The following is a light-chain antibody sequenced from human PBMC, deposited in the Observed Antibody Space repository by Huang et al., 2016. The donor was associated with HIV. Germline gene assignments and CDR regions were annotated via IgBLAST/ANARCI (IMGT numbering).Light chain of an antibody. CDR1: QVIGNS. V-gene: IGKV1-27*01. Sequence: DIQMTQSPSSLSAFVGDTVTITFRASQVIGNSLAWYQQKPGRPPKLLIYVASTLQSGVPSRFSGSGSGTDFTLTISNLQTEDVATYYCQKYDSAPRTFGQGTRV. CDR2: VAS. CDR3: QKYDSAPRT. J-gene: IGKJ1*01.